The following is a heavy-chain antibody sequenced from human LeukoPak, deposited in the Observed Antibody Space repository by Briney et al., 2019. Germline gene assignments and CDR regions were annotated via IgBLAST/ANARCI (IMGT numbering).Heavy chain of an antibody. CDR3: ARVSYSSSTGY. Sequence: PGRSLRLSCAASGFTFDGYAMHWVRQAPGKGLEWVSGISWNSGSIGYADSVKGRFTISRDNAKNSLYLQMNSLRAEDTAVYYRARVSYSSSTGYWGQGTLVTVSS. D-gene: IGHD6-6*01. CDR2: ISWNSGSI. J-gene: IGHJ4*02. CDR1: GFTFDGYA. V-gene: IGHV3-9*01.